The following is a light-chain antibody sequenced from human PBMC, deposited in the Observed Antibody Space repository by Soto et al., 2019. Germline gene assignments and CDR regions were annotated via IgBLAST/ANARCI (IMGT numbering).Light chain of an antibody. V-gene: IGLV2-11*01. CDR2: DVS. CDR3: SSYAGSSNV. CDR1: SSDVGRYSY. Sequence: QSALTQPRSVSGSPGQSVSISCTGTSSDVGRYSYVSWYQQHPGKAPKLMIYDVSERPSGVPDRFSGSKSGNTASLTISGLQAEDEADYYCSSYAGSSNVFGTGTKVTVL. J-gene: IGLJ1*01.